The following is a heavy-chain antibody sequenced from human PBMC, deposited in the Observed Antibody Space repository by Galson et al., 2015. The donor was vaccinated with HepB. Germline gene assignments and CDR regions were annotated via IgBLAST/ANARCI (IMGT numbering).Heavy chain of an antibody. Sequence: SVKVSCKASGYTFTNYYMHWVRQAPGQGLEWMGIIKPSGGSTSYVQKFQGRVTMTRDTSTSTVYMELSSLRYEDTAVYYCARPGICSGGTCYSRIFAFDIGGQGTMGTVSS. CDR2: IKPSGGST. CDR1: GYTFTNYY. J-gene: IGHJ3*02. D-gene: IGHD2-15*01. V-gene: IGHV1-46*01. CDR3: ARPGICSGGTCYSRIFAFDI.